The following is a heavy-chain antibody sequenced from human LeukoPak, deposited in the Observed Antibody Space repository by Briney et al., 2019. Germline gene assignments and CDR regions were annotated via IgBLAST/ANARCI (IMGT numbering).Heavy chain of an antibody. V-gene: IGHV3-7*03. Sequence: GGSLRLSCAASGFALSSHWMTWVRQVPGRGPEWVANVNRDGSETYYLDSVKGRFTISKDNAKNSLYLQMNSLRAEDTALYHCARNNGMDVWGQGTTIIVSS. CDR1: GFALSSHW. CDR3: ARNNGMDV. CDR2: VNRDGSET. J-gene: IGHJ6*02.